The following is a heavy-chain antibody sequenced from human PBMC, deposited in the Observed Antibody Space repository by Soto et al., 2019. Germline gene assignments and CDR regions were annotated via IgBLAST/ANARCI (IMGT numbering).Heavy chain of an antibody. V-gene: IGHV4-59*01. J-gene: IGHJ6*02. Sequence: QVQLQESGPGLVKPSETLSLTCTVSGDSISSYYWTWIRQPPGKGLEWIGHIYYSGSTNYNPSLKSRVTMSVDTAKNKFSLGLSSVTAADTAVYYCARRLRYGMDVWGQGTTVTVSS. CDR2: IYYSGST. CDR3: ARRLRYGMDV. CDR1: GDSISSYY.